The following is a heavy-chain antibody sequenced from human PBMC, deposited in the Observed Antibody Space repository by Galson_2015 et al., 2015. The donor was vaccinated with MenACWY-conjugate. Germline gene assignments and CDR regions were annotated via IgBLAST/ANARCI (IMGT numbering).Heavy chain of an antibody. J-gene: IGHJ6*03. V-gene: IGHV1-18*01. CDR1: GYTSMNYA. D-gene: IGHD3-16*02. CDR3: ASGGLGGFSLEPYYYMDV. CDR2: ITADNDNT. Sequence: SVKVSCKASGYTSMNYAFTWVRQAPGHGLEWMGWITADNDNTKYAQKVQGRVTMSTDTSTSTVYMELRSLTSDDTAVYYCASGGLGGFSLEPYYYMDVWGKGTTVTVSS.